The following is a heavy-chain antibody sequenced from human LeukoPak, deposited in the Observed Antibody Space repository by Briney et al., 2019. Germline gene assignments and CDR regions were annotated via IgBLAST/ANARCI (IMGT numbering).Heavy chain of an antibody. J-gene: IGHJ3*02. CDR2: IYPSDSDT. Sequence: GESLNISCTGSGYSFSNYWIGWVRQMPGKGLEWMGIIYPSDSDTRYRPSFQGQVTMSADKSSSIVYLQWSSLEASDTAKYFCARRSTISAFDAFDIWGQGTMVIVSS. V-gene: IGHV5-51*03. CDR1: GYSFSNYW. D-gene: IGHD3-3*01. CDR3: ARRSTISAFDAFDI.